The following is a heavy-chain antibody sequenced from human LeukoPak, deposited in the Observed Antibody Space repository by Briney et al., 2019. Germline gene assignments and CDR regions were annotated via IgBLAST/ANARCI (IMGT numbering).Heavy chain of an antibody. CDR3: ARAPGGIAVAGQKTYYYYGMGV. J-gene: IGHJ6*02. Sequence: ASLKLPCKASGYTFTDYYMHWVRQAPGQCLEWMGWINPNSGGTNYAKTFKGRVTITRDTSISTAYMELSRLRTGDTAVYYCARAPGGIAVAGQKTYYYYGMGVWGQGTTVTVSS. CDR2: INPNSGGT. V-gene: IGHV1-2*02. D-gene: IGHD6-19*01. CDR1: GYTFTDYY.